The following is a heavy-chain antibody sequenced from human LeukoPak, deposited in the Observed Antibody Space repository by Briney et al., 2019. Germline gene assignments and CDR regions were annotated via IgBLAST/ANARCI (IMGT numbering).Heavy chain of an antibody. Sequence: ASVKVSCKASGYTFTSYYMHWVRQAPGQGLEWMGIINPSGGSTSYAQKFQGSVTMTRDTSTSTVYMELSSLRSEDTAVYYCARDGGHGDYDYWGQGTLVTVSS. D-gene: IGHD4-17*01. V-gene: IGHV1-46*01. CDR2: INPSGGST. J-gene: IGHJ4*02. CDR1: GYTFTSYY. CDR3: ARDGGHGDYDY.